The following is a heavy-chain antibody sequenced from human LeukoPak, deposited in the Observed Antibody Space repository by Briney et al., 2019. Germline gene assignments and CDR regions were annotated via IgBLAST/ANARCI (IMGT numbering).Heavy chain of an antibody. J-gene: IGHJ6*03. CDR2: INHSGST. CDR3: ARSTSIAARALYYYYYMDV. D-gene: IGHD6-6*01. Sequence: SETLSLTCAVYGGSFSGYYWSWIRQPPGKGLEWIGEINHSGSTNYNPSLKSRVTISVDKSKNQFSLKLSSVTAADTAVYYCARSTSIAARALYYYYYMDVWGKGTTVTVSS. V-gene: IGHV4-34*01. CDR1: GGSFSGYY.